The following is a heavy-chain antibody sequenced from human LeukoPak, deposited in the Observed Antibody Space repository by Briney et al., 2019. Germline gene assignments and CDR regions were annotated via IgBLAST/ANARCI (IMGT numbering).Heavy chain of an antibody. V-gene: IGHV1-69*01. Sequence: GSSVKVSCKASGGTFSSYAISWVRQAPGQGLEWMGGIIPIFGTANYAQKFQGRVTITADESTSTAYMELSSLRSEDTAVYYCARVVVDYGSLGTYYGMDVWGQGTTVTVSS. CDR2: IIPIFGTA. J-gene: IGHJ6*02. CDR1: GGTFSSYA. D-gene: IGHD4-17*01. CDR3: ARVVVDYGSLGTYYGMDV.